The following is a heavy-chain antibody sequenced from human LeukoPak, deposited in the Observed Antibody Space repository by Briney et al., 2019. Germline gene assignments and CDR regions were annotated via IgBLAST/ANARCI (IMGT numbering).Heavy chain of an antibody. CDR2: IYYSGST. J-gene: IGHJ4*02. Sequence: TSETLSLTCAVSGGSLSGYYWTWIRQPPGKGLEWIGSIYYSGSTYYNPSLKSRVTISVDTSKNQFSLKLSSVTAADTAVYYCARRAFGSGSSGRAPFDYWGQGTLVTVSS. V-gene: IGHV4-39*07. D-gene: IGHD1-26*01. CDR1: GGSLSGYY. CDR3: ARRAFGSGSSGRAPFDY.